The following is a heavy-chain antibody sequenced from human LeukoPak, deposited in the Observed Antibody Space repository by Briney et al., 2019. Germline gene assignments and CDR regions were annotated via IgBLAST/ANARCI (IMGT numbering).Heavy chain of an antibody. CDR3: AAANMDLYSSSWQIFDY. V-gene: IGHV3-43D*03. J-gene: IGHJ4*02. CDR2: ISWDGGST. D-gene: IGHD6-13*01. CDR1: GFTFDDYA. Sequence: GGSLRLSCAASGFTFDDYAMHWVRQAPGKGLEWVSLISWDGGSTYYADSVKGRFTISRDNSKNSLYLQMNSLRAEDTAVYYCAAANMDLYSSSWQIFDYWGQGTLVTVSS.